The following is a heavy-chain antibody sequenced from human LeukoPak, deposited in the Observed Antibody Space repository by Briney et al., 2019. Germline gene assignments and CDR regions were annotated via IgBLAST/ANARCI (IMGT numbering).Heavy chain of an antibody. V-gene: IGHV3-43*01. CDR2: ISWDGGST. Sequence: GGSLRLSCAASGFTFDDYTMHWVRQAPGKGLEWVSLISWDGGSTYYADSVKGRFTISRDNSKNTLYLQMNSLRAEDTAVYYCAKSPYGDYSIDYWGQGTLVTVSS. CDR1: GFTFDDYT. D-gene: IGHD4-17*01. CDR3: AKSPYGDYSIDY. J-gene: IGHJ4*02.